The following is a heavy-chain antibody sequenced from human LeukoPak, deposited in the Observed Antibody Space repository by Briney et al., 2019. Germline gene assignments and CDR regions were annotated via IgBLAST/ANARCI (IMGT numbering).Heavy chain of an antibody. D-gene: IGHD6-13*01. CDR1: GGSISSGSYY. CDR3: ARHRLSSSWYGEYFQH. CDR2: IYYSGST. J-gene: IGHJ1*01. Sequence: SETLSLTCTVSGGSISSGSYYWGWIRQPPGKGLEWIGSIYYSGSTYYNPSLKSRVTISVDTSKNQFSLKLSSVTAADTAVYYCARHRLSSSWYGEYFQHWGQGTLVTVSS. V-gene: IGHV4-39*01.